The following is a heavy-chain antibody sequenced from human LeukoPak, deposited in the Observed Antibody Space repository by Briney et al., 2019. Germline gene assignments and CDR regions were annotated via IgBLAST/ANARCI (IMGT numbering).Heavy chain of an antibody. V-gene: IGHV3-23*01. D-gene: IGHD2-2*01. J-gene: IGHJ6*02. Sequence: GGSRRLSCAASGFTFGGYARSGFGQAPGRGLGWVSAISGSGGSTYYADSVKGRFTISRDNSKNTLYLQMNSLRAEDTAVYYCAKGLDIVVPYYAMDVWGQGTTVTVSS. CDR2: ISGSGGST. CDR1: GFTFGGYA. CDR3: AKGLDIVVPYYAMDV.